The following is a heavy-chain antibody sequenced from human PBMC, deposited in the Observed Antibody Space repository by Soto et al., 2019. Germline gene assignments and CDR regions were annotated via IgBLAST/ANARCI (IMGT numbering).Heavy chain of an antibody. CDR3: AKDWTSI. J-gene: IGHJ3*02. V-gene: IGHV3-23*01. CDR1: GFTFSSYS. Sequence: EVQLLESGGGLVQPGGSLRISCAASGFTFSSYSMTWLRQAPGMGLEWVSTISNSGGSTYYIDSVTGRFTISRDNSKNTLYLQVTSLRAEDTAVYFCAKDWTSIWGQGTMVTVSS. D-gene: IGHD3-3*01. CDR2: ISNSGGST.